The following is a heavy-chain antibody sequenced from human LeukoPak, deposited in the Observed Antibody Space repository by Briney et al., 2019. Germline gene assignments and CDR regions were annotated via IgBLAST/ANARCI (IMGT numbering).Heavy chain of an antibody. CDR3: AKSDYYDSSGYRFDY. CDR2: ISGSGGST. V-gene: IGHV3-23*01. J-gene: IGHJ4*02. Sequence: PGGSLRLSCAASGFTFSSYAMSWVRQAPGKGLEWVSAISGSGGSTYYADSVKGRFTITRDNSKNTLYLQMNSLRAEDTAVYYCAKSDYYDSSGYRFDYWGQGTLVTVSS. CDR1: GFTFSSYA. D-gene: IGHD3-22*01.